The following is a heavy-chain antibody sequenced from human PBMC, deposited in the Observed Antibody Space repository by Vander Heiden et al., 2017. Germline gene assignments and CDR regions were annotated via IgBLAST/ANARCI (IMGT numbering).Heavy chain of an antibody. V-gene: IGHV1-2*02. CDR1: GYTFTGYY. D-gene: IGHD5-12*01. Sequence: QVQLVQSWAEVKKPGASVTVSCKASGYTFTGYYMHWVRQAPGQGLEWMGWINPNSGGTNYAQKFQGRVTMTRDTSISTAYMELSRLRSDDTAVYYCARLYPPDKNSGYPRFPPKRDYWGQGTLVTVSS. CDR2: INPNSGGT. J-gene: IGHJ4*02. CDR3: ARLYPPDKNSGYPRFPPKRDY.